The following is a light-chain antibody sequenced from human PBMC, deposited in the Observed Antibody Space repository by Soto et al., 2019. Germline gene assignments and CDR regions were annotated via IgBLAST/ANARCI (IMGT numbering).Light chain of an antibody. CDR1: SSDVGGYNY. CDR3: TSYTTTTTLGV. V-gene: IGLV2-14*01. Sequence: QSALTQPASMSGSPGQSITISCSGTSSDVGGYNYVSWYQQHPGKAPKLLIYEVSNRASGVSFRFSGSKSGNTASLTISGLQAEDEADYYCTSYTTTTTLGVFGGGTKLTVL. CDR2: EVS. J-gene: IGLJ3*02.